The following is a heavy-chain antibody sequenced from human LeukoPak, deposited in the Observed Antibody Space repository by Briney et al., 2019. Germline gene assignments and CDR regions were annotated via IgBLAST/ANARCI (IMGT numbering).Heavy chain of an antibody. J-gene: IGHJ4*02. D-gene: IGHD3-22*01. Sequence: GGSLRLSCAASGFTFSSYAMHWVRQAPGKGLEWVAVISYDGSNKYYADSVKGRFTISRDNSKNTLYLQMNSLRAEDTAVYYCAKDAEGRGLSGYSLDYWGQGTLVTVSS. CDR1: GFTFSSYA. CDR2: ISYDGSNK. CDR3: AKDAEGRGLSGYSLDY. V-gene: IGHV3-30*04.